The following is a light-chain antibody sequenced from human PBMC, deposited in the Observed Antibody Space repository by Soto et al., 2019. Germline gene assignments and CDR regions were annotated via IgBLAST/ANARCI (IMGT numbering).Light chain of an antibody. V-gene: IGKV1-5*03. CDR1: QSISNW. CDR3: QQYDRFPYT. J-gene: IGKJ2*01. Sequence: DIQMTQSPSTLYASVGDTVTITCRASQSISNWLAWYQQKPGQAPKLLIHKASTLESGVPSRFSGSGSGTELTLTISSLQPDDFAPFYCQQYDRFPYTFGQGTKLEIK. CDR2: KAS.